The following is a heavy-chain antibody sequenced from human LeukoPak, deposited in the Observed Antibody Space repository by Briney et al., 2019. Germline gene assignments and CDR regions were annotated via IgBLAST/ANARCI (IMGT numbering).Heavy chain of an antibody. Sequence: KTGGSLRLSCAASGFTFSSYAMSWVRQAPGKGLEWVSSISRRSRHVYYAGSVKGRFTISRDNAKNSLYLQTNSLRAEDMAVYFCVRDLMGSGATTAYLHHWGQGTLVTVSS. CDR3: VRDLMGSGATTAYLHH. J-gene: IGHJ1*01. CDR1: GFTFSSYA. V-gene: IGHV3-21*01. CDR2: ISRRSRHV. D-gene: IGHD4/OR15-4a*01.